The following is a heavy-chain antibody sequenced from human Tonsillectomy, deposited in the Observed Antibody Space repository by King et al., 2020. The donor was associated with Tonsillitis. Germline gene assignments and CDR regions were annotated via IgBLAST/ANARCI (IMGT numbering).Heavy chain of an antibody. CDR2: IYYSGST. CDR3: AITRLRLGELSFFDY. CDR1: GGSISSSSYY. J-gene: IGHJ4*02. Sequence: QLQESGPGLVKPSETLSLTCTVSGGSISSSSYYWGWIRQPPGKGLEWIGSIYYSGSTYYNPSLKSRVTISVDTSKNQFSLKLSSVTAADTAVYYCAITRLRLGELSFFDYWGQGTLVTVSS. V-gene: IGHV4-39*01. D-gene: IGHD3-16*02.